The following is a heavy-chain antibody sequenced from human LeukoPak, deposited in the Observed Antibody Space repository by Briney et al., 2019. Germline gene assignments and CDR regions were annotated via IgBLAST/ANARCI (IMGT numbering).Heavy chain of an antibody. D-gene: IGHD3-22*01. V-gene: IGHV1-2*02. CDR2: IKPNSGGT. CDR3: ARASYYYDSSGYPGYYFDY. J-gene: IGHJ4*02. Sequence: ASVKGSCKASGYTFTDYYMHWVRQAPVQGLVCMGWIKPNSGGTNYAQKFQGRVTMTRDTSISTAYMELSRLRSDDTAVYYCARASYYYDSSGYPGYYFDYWGQGTLVTVSS. CDR1: GYTFTDYY.